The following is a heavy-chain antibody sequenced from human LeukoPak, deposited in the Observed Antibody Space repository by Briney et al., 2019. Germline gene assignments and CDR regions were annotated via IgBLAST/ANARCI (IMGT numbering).Heavy chain of an antibody. J-gene: IGHJ4*02. Sequence: ASVKVSCKASGYTFTGYYMHWVRPAPGQGLEWMGRFNPNSGGTNYAQKFQGRVTMTRDTSISTAYMELSRLRSDDTAVYYCARGSDYYDSSAAIDYWGQGTLVTVSS. CDR3: ARGSDYYDSSAAIDY. CDR2: FNPNSGGT. CDR1: GYTFTGYY. V-gene: IGHV1-2*06. D-gene: IGHD3-22*01.